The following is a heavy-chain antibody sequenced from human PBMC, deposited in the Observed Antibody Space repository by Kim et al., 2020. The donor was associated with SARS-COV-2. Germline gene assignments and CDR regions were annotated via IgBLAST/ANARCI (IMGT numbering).Heavy chain of an antibody. D-gene: IGHD3-10*01. CDR3: ASTQRGYYYGSGRPYYYYYGMDV. CDR1: GGSFSGYY. Sequence: SETLSLTCAVYGGSFSGYYWSWIRQPPGKGLEWIGEINHSGSTNYNPSLKSRVTISVDTSKNQFSLKLSSVTAADTAVYYCASTQRGYYYGSGRPYYYYYGMDVWGQGTTVTVSS. V-gene: IGHV4-34*01. J-gene: IGHJ6*02. CDR2: INHSGST.